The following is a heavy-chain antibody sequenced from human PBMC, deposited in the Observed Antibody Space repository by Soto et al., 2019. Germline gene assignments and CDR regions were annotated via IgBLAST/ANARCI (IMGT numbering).Heavy chain of an antibody. CDR2: IFDSGIT. CDR1: GGSIRSSLYY. Sequence: QVQLQESGPGLVKPSQTLSLTCTVSGGSIRSSLYYWSWIRQPPGKGLEWIGYIFDSGITHYNPSLTSRVAMSVDTSNNQFSLNLTSVTAADTAVYFCASQFCSGGACFNWFDPWGHGTLVTVSS. D-gene: IGHD2-21*02. V-gene: IGHV4-30-4*01. J-gene: IGHJ5*02. CDR3: ASQFCSGGACFNWFDP.